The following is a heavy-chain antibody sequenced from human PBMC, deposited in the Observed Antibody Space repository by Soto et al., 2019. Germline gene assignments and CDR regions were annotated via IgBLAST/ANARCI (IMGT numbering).Heavy chain of an antibody. CDR1: GGTFSSYT. D-gene: IGHD2-2*01. Sequence: QVQLVQSGAEVKKPGSSVKVSCKASGGTFSSYTISWVRQAPGQGLEWMGRIIPILGIANYAQKFQGRVTITADKSTSTAYMELSSLRSEDTAVYYCARRIPAAISDYYDYIDVWGKGTTVTVSS. J-gene: IGHJ6*03. CDR2: IIPILGIA. V-gene: IGHV1-69*02. CDR3: ARRIPAAISDYYDYIDV.